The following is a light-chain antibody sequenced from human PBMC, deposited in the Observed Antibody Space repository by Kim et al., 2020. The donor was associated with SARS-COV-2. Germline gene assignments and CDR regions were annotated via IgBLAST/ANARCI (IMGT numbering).Light chain of an antibody. CDR1: QSVSSRY. J-gene: IGKJ2*01. CDR3: QQYGSSPPHT. V-gene: IGKV3-20*01. Sequence: SPGERPTLSCRASQSVSSRYLAWYQQKPGQAPRLLIYGASSRATGIPDRFSGSGSGTDFPLTISRLEPEDFAVYYCQQYGSSPPHTFGQGTKLEI. CDR2: GAS.